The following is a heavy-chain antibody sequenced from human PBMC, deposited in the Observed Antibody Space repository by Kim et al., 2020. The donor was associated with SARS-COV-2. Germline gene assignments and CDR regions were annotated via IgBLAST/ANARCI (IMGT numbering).Heavy chain of an antibody. D-gene: IGHD2-2*01. Sequence: ASVKVSCKASGYTFTSYYMHWVRQAPGQGLEWMGIINPSGGTTTYAQKFQGRVTMTRDTSTSTFYMELSSLRSEDTAVYYCARSGDDCSGTSCYPYYYGMDVWGQGTTVTVSS. J-gene: IGHJ6*02. V-gene: IGHV1-46*01. CDR1: GYTFTSYY. CDR3: ARSGDDCSGTSCYPYYYGMDV. CDR2: INPSGGTT.